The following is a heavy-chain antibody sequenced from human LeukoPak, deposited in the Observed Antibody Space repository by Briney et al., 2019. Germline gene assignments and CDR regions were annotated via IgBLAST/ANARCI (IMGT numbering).Heavy chain of an antibody. J-gene: IGHJ4*02. CDR2: INHSGST. D-gene: IGHD6-13*01. CDR1: GGSFSGYY. V-gene: IGHV4-34*01. CDR3: ARRGGIAARPFDY. Sequence: PSETLSLTCAVYGGSFSGYYWSWIRQPPGKGLEWIWEINHSGSTNYNPSLKSRVTISVDTSKNQFSLKLSSVTAADTAVYYCARRGGIAARPFDYWGQGTLVTVSS.